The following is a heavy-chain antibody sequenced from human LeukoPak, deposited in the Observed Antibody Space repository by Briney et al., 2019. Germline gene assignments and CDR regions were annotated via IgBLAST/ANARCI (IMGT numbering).Heavy chain of an antibody. Sequence: GGSLSLSCAASGFTFSSYAMSWVRQAPGKGLEWVSAMSGKGCSTFYADSLKGRFTIPRDNSKNTLYLQMHSLRAEDTAVYYCAKGDMIVVVPTDYWGQGTLVTVSS. J-gene: IGHJ4*02. D-gene: IGHD3-22*01. CDR3: AKGDMIVVVPTDY. CDR2: MSGKGCST. CDR1: GFTFSSYA. V-gene: IGHV3-23*01.